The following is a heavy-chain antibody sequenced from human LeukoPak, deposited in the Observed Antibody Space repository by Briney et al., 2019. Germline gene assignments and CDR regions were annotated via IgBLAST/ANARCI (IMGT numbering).Heavy chain of an antibody. CDR2: IYHSGST. CDR1: GGSISSGGYS. V-gene: IGHV4-30-2*01. Sequence: SQTLSLTCAVSGGSISSGGYSWSWIRQPPGKGLEWIGYIYHSGSTYYNPSLKSRVTISVDRFKNQFSLKLSSVTAADTAVYYCARGSAGDFDYWGQGTLVTVSS. CDR3: ARGSAGDFDY. D-gene: IGHD6-13*01. J-gene: IGHJ4*02.